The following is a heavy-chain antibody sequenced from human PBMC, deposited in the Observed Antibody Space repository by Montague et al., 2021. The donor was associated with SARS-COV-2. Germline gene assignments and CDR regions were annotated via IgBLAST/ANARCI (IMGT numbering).Heavy chain of an antibody. D-gene: IGHD3-22*01. V-gene: IGHV4-34*01. CDR3: ARIRQHFNMIVVVMTGGEYYLDY. CDR1: GGSFSDYY. J-gene: IGHJ4*02. CDR2: INHRGTS. Sequence: SETLSLTCAVYGGSFSDYYWSWIRQPPGKGLEWIGEINHRGTSNYNPSLKSRVSISVDTSKNQFSLYLSSVTAADTAVYYCARIRQHFNMIVVVMTGGEYYLDYWGKGTLVTVSS.